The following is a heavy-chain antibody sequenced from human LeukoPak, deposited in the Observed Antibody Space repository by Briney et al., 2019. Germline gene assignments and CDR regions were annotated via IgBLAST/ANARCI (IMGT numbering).Heavy chain of an antibody. CDR2: IRYDGTNK. CDR3: AKGYSSSWSYPLDAFDI. D-gene: IGHD6-13*01. Sequence: GGSLRLSRAASGFTFSGYGMHWVRQAPGKELEWVAFIRYDGTNKYYADSVKGRFTISRDNSKNTLYLQMNSLRAEDTALYYCAKGYSSSWSYPLDAFDIWGQGTMVTVSS. CDR1: GFTFSGYG. V-gene: IGHV3-30*02. J-gene: IGHJ3*02.